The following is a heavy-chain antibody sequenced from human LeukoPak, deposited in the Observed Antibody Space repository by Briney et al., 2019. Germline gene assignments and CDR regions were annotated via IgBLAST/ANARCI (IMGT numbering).Heavy chain of an antibody. V-gene: IGHV3-23*01. D-gene: IGHD1-26*01. CDR1: GFTFSSYA. J-gene: IGHJ5*02. CDR3: ARKIVGAIGENWFDP. Sequence: GGSLRLSCAASGFTFSSYAMSWVRQAPGKGLEWVSAISGSGSTTYYADPVKGRFTISRDNSKNALYLQMNSLRAEDTAVYYCARKIVGAIGENWFDPWGQGTLVTVSS. CDR2: ISGSGSTT.